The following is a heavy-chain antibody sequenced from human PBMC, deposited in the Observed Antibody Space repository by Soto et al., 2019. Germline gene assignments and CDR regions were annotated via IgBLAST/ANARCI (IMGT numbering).Heavy chain of an antibody. CDR3: AKDKGVFNWATSYFDY. Sequence: SLRLSFAASGLTFSNYAMHLVRQAPGKGLEWVALTSYDGNNEYYTDSVKGRFTISRDNSKNTLFLQMNSPRPEDTAVYYCAKDKGVFNWATSYFDYWGQGALVTVSS. D-gene: IGHD1-1*01. J-gene: IGHJ4*02. CDR2: TSYDGNNE. CDR1: GLTFSNYA. V-gene: IGHV3-30*18.